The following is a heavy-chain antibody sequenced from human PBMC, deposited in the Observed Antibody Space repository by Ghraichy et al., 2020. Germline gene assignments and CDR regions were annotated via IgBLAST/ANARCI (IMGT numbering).Heavy chain of an antibody. Sequence: GESLNISCATSGFSFSGSVMHWVRQASGKGLQWSGRIGGIDGTYATKYSPSVRGRFTISRDDLKTTADLQMDSLKSEDTAVYYCAGQMYDSSGYLYPYWGQGTLVTVSS. CDR3: AGQMYDSSGYLYPY. CDR2: IGGIDGTYAT. J-gene: IGHJ4*02. V-gene: IGHV3-73*01. CDR1: GFSFSGSV. D-gene: IGHD3-22*01.